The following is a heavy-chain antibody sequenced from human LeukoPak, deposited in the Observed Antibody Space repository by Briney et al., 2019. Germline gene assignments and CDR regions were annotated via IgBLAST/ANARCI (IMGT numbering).Heavy chain of an antibody. V-gene: IGHV4-34*01. J-gene: IGHJ5*02. D-gene: IGHD3-3*01. CDR1: GGSFSGYY. CDR3: ARVYDFWSPSFDP. CDR2: INHSGST. Sequence: SETLSLTCAVYGGSFSGYYWSWIRQPPGKGLEWIGEINHSGSTNYNPSLKSRVTISVDTSKNQFSLKLSSVTAADTAVYYCARVYDFWSPSFDPWGQGIRVTVSS.